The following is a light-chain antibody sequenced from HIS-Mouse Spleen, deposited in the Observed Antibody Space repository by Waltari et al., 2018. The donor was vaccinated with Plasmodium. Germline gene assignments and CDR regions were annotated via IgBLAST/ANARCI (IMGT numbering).Light chain of an antibody. CDR3: QQYNSYSWT. CDR1: QSISSW. Sequence: DIQMTQSPSTLSASVGTRLPITSRASQSISSWLAWYQQKPGKAPKLLIYKASSLESGVPSRFSGSGSGTEFTLTISSLQPDDFATYYCQQYNSYSWTFGQGTKVEIK. CDR2: KAS. V-gene: IGKV1-5*03. J-gene: IGKJ1*01.